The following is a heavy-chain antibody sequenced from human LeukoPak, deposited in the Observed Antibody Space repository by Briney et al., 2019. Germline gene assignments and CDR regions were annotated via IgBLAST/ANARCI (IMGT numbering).Heavy chain of an antibody. Sequence: GGSLRLSCAASGFTFSSYSMSWVRQAPGKGLEWVSAISGSGGNTYYADSVKGRFTISRDNSKNTLYLQMNSLRAADTAVYYCARGPPHRYCSSTSCRKGSNAFDIWGQGTMATVSS. CDR1: GFTFSSYS. V-gene: IGHV3-23*01. CDR3: ARGPPHRYCSSTSCRKGSNAFDI. CDR2: ISGSGGNT. D-gene: IGHD2-2*01. J-gene: IGHJ3*02.